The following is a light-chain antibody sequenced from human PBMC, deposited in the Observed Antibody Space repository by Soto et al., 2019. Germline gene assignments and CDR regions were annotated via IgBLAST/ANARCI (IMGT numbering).Light chain of an antibody. Sequence: QSALTQPPSVSAAPGQTVSISCSGSSSNVGNHNVSWYQQFPGTAPKLLIYENNKRPSGVPDRFSGSKSGTSATLGITGLQTGDEDDYYCGAWDRSRSAGVFGGGTKLTVL. CDR2: ENN. CDR1: SSNVGNHN. V-gene: IGLV1-51*02. CDR3: GAWDRSRSAGV. J-gene: IGLJ3*02.